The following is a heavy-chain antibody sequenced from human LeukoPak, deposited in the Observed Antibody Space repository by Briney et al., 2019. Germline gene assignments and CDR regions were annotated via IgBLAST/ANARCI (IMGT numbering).Heavy chain of an antibody. CDR1: GYTFTSYG. D-gene: IGHD1-26*01. CDR3: ARGLWVGASRIDAFDI. Sequence: ASVKVSCKASGYTFTSYGISWVRQAPGQGLEWMGWISAYNGNTNYAQKLQGRVIMTTDTSTSTAYMELRSLRSDDTAVYYCARGLWVGASRIDAFDIWGQGTMVTVSS. CDR2: ISAYNGNT. V-gene: IGHV1-18*01. J-gene: IGHJ3*02.